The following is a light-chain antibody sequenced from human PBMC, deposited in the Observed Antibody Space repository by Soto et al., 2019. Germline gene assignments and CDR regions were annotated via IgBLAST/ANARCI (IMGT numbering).Light chain of an antibody. CDR2: GAS. J-gene: IGKJ1*01. V-gene: IGKV3-20*01. CDR1: QSVSSSY. Sequence: EIVLTQSPGTLSLSPGERATLSCRASQSVSSSYLAWYQQKPGQAPRLLIYGASSRATGIPDRFSGSGSGTDFTFTISILEPEDFAVYYCHQYDSSPRTFGQGTKVNIK. CDR3: HQYDSSPRT.